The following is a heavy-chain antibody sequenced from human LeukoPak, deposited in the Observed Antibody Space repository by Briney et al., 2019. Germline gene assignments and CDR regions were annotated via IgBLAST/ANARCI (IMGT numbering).Heavy chain of an antibody. CDR1: GFTFSSYG. Sequence: GGSLRLSCAASGFTFSSYGMSWVRQAPGKGLEWVSAISGSGGSTYYADSVKGRFTISRDNSKNTLYLQMNSLRAEDTAVYYCTRDPGSGYEEHFDYWGQGTLVTVSS. V-gene: IGHV3-23*01. D-gene: IGHD5-12*01. J-gene: IGHJ4*02. CDR3: TRDPGSGYEEHFDY. CDR2: ISGSGGST.